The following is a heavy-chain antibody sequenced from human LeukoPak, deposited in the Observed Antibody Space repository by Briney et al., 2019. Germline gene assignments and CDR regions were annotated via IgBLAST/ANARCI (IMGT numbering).Heavy chain of an antibody. D-gene: IGHD3-22*01. CDR1: GGSISSGSYY. Sequence: SETLSLTCTVSGGSISSGSYYWSWIRQPAGKGLEWIGRLYTSGSTNYDPSLKSRVTISVDTSKNQFSLKLSSVTAADTAVYYCARGQRYYYDSSGYNWFDPWGQGTLVTVSS. J-gene: IGHJ5*02. V-gene: IGHV4-61*02. CDR2: LYTSGST. CDR3: ARGQRYYYDSSGYNWFDP.